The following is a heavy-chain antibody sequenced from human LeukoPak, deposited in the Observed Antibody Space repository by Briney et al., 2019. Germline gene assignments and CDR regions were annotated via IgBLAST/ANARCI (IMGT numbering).Heavy chain of an antibody. D-gene: IGHD2-2*03. CDR1: GYSFTSYW. CDR2: IYPGDSDT. V-gene: IGHV5-51*01. CDR3: ASHIGGGYCSSTSCSFDY. J-gene: IGHJ4*02. Sequence: GESLKISCKGSGYSFTSYWIGWVRQMPGKGLEWMGIIYPGDSDTRYSPSFQGQVTISADKSISTACLQWSSLKASDTAMYYCASHIGGGYCSSTSCSFDYWGQGTLVTVSS.